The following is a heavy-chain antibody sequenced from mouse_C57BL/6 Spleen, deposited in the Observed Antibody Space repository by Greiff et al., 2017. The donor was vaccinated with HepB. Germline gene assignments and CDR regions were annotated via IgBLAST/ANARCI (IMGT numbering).Heavy chain of an antibody. CDR2: ISSGSSTI. CDR3: AREDYYGSSYYAMDY. Sequence: EVQGVESGGGLVKPGGSLKLSCAASGFTFSDYGMHWVRQAPEKGLEWVAYISSGSSTIYYADTVKGRFTISRDNAKNTLFLQMTSLRSEDTAMYYCAREDYYGSSYYAMDYWGQGTSVTVSS. V-gene: IGHV5-17*01. J-gene: IGHJ4*01. CDR1: GFTFSDYG. D-gene: IGHD1-1*01.